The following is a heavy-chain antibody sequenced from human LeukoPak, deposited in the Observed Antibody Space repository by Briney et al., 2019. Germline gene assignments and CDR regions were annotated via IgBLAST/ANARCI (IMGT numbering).Heavy chain of an antibody. CDR3: ARRGYYDSSGQLDY. J-gene: IGHJ4*02. CDR2: INPNSGGT. D-gene: IGHD3-22*01. V-gene: IGHV1-2*02. Sequence: ASVKVSCKASGYSFTGHYMHWVRQAPGQGLEWMGWINPNSGGTNYAQKFQGRVTMTRDTSISTAYMELSRLRSDDTAVYYCARRGYYDSSGQLDYWGQGTLVTVSS. CDR1: GYSFTGHY.